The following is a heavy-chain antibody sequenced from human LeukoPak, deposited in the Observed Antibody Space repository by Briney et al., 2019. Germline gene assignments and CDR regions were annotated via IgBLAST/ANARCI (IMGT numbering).Heavy chain of an antibody. CDR3: ARVPVEWLTLDV. CDR2: IKQDGSEK. CDR1: GFTFSSYW. Sequence: GGSLRLSCTASGFTFSSYWMNWVRQAPGKGLEWVANIKQDGSEKYYVDSVKGRFTISRDNAKNSLFLQMNSLRAEDTAVYYCARVPVEWLTLDVWGKGTTVTVSS. J-gene: IGHJ6*04. D-gene: IGHD3-3*01. V-gene: IGHV3-7*01.